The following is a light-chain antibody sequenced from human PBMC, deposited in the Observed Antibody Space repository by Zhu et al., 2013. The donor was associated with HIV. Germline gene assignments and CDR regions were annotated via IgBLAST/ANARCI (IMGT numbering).Light chain of an antibody. J-gene: IGLJ1*01. CDR2: EVN. Sequence: QSALTQPASVSGSPGQSVTISCTGTSNDVGSYDLVSWYQQHPGKAPKLIIFEVNRRPSGVSHRFSASKSGNTASLTISGLQAEDEAYYHCCSYAGGAAQYVFGTETKVTVL. CDR3: CSYAGGAAQYV. V-gene: IGLV2-23*02. CDR1: SNDVGSYDL.